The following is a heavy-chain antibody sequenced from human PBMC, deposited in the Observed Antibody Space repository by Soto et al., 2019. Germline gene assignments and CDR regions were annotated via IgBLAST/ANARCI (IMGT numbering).Heavy chain of an antibody. Sequence: AETLSLTCAVSVGSISSYYWSWVRQPPGQGLEWIGYIYYSGSTNYNPSLKSRVTISVDTSKNQFSLKLSSVTAADTAVYYCARDIGFSYGDYGYYYYGMDVWGQGTTVTVSS. CDR1: VGSISSYY. CDR3: ARDIGFSYGDYGYYYYGMDV. D-gene: IGHD4-17*01. J-gene: IGHJ6*02. CDR2: IYYSGST. V-gene: IGHV4-59*01.